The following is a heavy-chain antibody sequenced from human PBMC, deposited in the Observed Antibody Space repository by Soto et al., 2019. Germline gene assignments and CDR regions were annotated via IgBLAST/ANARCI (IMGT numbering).Heavy chain of an antibody. D-gene: IGHD3-3*01. CDR3: AHRILRTVFGLVTTTAIYFDF. CDR2: IYWDDDK. CDR1: GFSLTTSGVG. J-gene: IGHJ4*02. Sequence: QITLNETGPTVVKPAETLTLTCTFSGFSLTTSGVGVGWIRQSPRKAPEWLALIYWDDDKRYSASLKSRLTITKDTSKNHVVLTMASVDPADTATYYCAHRILRTVFGLVTTTAIYFDFWGQGTPVVVSS. V-gene: IGHV2-5*02.